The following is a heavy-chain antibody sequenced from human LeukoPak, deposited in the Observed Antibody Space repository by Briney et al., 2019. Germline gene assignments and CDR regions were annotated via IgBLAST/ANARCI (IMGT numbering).Heavy chain of an antibody. CDR3: ARVDEDGFDY. CDR2: ISTYNGNT. J-gene: IGHJ4*02. Sequence: ASVKVSCRGSGYTFSSYGISWVRQAPGQGLEWMGWISTYNGNTNYAQKLQGRVTMTTDTSTSTAYMELRSLRSDDTAVYYCARVDEDGFDYWGQGTLVTVSS. CDR1: GYTFSSYG. V-gene: IGHV1-18*01.